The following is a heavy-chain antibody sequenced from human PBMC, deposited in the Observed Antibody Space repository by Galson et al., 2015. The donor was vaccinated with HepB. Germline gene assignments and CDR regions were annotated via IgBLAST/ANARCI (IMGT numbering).Heavy chain of an antibody. CDR2: IYSGGST. V-gene: IGHV3-53*01. J-gene: IGHJ6*02. CDR3: ASSMRARAYYGGMYV. D-gene: IGHD3-16*01. Sequence: SLRLSCAATGFTVSSNYMSWVRQAPGKGLDWVSVIYSGGSTYYADSVKGRYTISRDNSKNTLYLQMNSRRAEDAAVYYCASSMRARAYYGGMYVWGQGTTVTVSS. CDR1: GFTVSSNY.